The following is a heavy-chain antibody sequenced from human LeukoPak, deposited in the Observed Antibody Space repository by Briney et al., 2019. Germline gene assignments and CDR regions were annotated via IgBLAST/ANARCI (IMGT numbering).Heavy chain of an antibody. D-gene: IGHD5-18*01. V-gene: IGHV4-34*01. J-gene: IGHJ6*02. Sequence: SETLSLTCAVYGGSFSGYYWSWIRQPPGKGLEWIGEINHSGSTNYNPSLKSRVTISVDTSKNQFSLKLSSVTAADTAVYYCARARGYSYGYSGCYYYGMDVWGQGTTVTVSS. CDR3: ARARGYSYGYSGCYYYGMDV. CDR2: INHSGST. CDR1: GGSFSGYY.